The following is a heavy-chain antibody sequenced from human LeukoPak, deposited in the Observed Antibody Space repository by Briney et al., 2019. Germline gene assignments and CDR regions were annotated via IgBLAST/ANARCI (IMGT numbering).Heavy chain of an antibody. V-gene: IGHV3-21*01. CDR1: GFTFSSYS. J-gene: IGHJ4*02. CDR3: ARLRVAGTRYFDY. D-gene: IGHD6-19*01. CDR2: ISSSSSYI. Sequence: GGSLRLSCAASGFTFSSYSMNWVRQAPGKGLEWVSSISSSSSYIYYADSVKGRFTISRDNAKNSLYLQMNSLRAEDTAVYYCARLRVAGTRYFDYWGQGTLVTVSS.